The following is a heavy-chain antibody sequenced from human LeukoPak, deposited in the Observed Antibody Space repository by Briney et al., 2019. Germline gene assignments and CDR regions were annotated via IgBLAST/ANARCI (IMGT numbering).Heavy chain of an antibody. J-gene: IGHJ6*02. CDR2: IRSNSRGI. V-gene: IGHV3-21*06. CDR3: ARDGASIDDQYYGLDV. CDR1: GFTFNSYT. D-gene: IGHD1-1*01. Sequence: GGSLRLSCAASGFTFNSYTRNWVRQAPGKGRESVSAIRSNSRGINYADSVKGGFTISRDNDKNTVFLEMNSLRAEDTAVYYCARDGASIDDQYYGLDVWGQGTTVTVSS.